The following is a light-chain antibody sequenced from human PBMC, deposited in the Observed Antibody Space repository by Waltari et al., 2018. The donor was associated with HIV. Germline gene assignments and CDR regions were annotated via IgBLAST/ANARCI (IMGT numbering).Light chain of an antibody. V-gene: IGKV2-28*01. CDR1: QSPLKSNGYFN. CDR2: LGA. J-gene: IGKJ4*01. CDR3: MQDLESPLT. Sequence: DIVMTQSPLSLSVTPGEPASISCRSSQSPLKSNGYFNLDMYLQKPGQSPQLLIYLGANRASGVPDRFSGSGSAIDFTLKISRVEAEDVVTYYCMQDLESPLTFGGGTRVEIK.